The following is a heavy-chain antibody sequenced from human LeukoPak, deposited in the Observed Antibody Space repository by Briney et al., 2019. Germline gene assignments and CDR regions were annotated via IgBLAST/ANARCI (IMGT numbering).Heavy chain of an antibody. CDR1: GFTFSSYS. V-gene: IGHV3-21*04. CDR2: ISSSSDYI. CDR3: AKTWGPTGGSGSYLVH. D-gene: IGHD3-10*01. J-gene: IGHJ4*02. Sequence: GGSLRLSCADSGFTFSSYSMNWVRQAPGKGLEWVSSISSSSDYIYYADSVKGRFTISRDNSRNSLYLQMNSLQTEDAAFYYCAKTWGPTGGSGSYLVHWGQGTLVTVSS.